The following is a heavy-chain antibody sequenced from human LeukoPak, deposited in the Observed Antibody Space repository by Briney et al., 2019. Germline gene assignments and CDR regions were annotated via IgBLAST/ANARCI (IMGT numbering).Heavy chain of an antibody. D-gene: IGHD1-26*01. CDR1: GFTFSSYG. CDR3: AKQATRELLY. V-gene: IGHV3-30*02. CDR2: IRYDGSNK. Sequence: GGPLRLSCAASGFTFSSYGMHCVRQAPGKGLEWVAFIRYDGSNKYYADSVKGRFTISRDNSKNTLYLQMNSLRAEDTAVYYCAKQATRELLYWGQGTLVTVSS. J-gene: IGHJ4*02.